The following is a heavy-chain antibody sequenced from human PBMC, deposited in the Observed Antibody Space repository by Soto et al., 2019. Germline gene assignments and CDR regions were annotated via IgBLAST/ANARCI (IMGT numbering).Heavy chain of an antibody. CDR2: IYYIGST. J-gene: IGHJ3*02. V-gene: IGHV4-31*03. CDR1: GGSINSGGYY. Sequence: SATLSLTCTFSGGSINSGGYYWSWIRQHPGKGLEWIGYIYYIGSTYYNPSLKSRVSISVDTSKNQFSLKLSSVTAADTAVYYCARFYMVRGVMGAFDIWGQGTMVT. CDR3: ARFYMVRGVMGAFDI. D-gene: IGHD3-10*01.